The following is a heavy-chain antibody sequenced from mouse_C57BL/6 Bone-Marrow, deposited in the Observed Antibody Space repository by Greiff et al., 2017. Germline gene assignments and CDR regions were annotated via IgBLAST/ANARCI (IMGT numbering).Heavy chain of an antibody. CDR3: AVYSNYGAY. D-gene: IGHD2-5*01. Sequence: QVQLKQPGAELVMPGASVKLSCKASGYTFTSYWMHWVKQRPGQGLEWIGEIDPSDSYTNYNQKFKGKSTLTVDKSSSTADMQLSSLTSEDSAVYSCAVYSNYGAYWGQGTLVTVSA. V-gene: IGHV1-69*01. CDR2: IDPSDSYT. CDR1: GYTFTSYW. J-gene: IGHJ3*01.